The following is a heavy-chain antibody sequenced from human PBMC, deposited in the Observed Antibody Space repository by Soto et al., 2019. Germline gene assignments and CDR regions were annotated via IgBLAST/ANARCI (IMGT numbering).Heavy chain of an antibody. CDR3: AKDSGSYSGAFDI. Sequence: QSGGSLRLSCAASGFTFSSYGMHWVRQAPGKGLEWVAVISYDGSNKYYADSVKGRFTISRDNSKNTLYLQMNSLRAEDTAVYYCAKDSGSYSGAFDIWGQGTMVTVSS. D-gene: IGHD1-26*01. J-gene: IGHJ3*02. CDR1: GFTFSSYG. CDR2: ISYDGSNK. V-gene: IGHV3-30*18.